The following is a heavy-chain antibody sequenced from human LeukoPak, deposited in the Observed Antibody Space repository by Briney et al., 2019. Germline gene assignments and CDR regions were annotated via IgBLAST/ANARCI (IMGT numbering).Heavy chain of an antibody. J-gene: IGHJ4*02. D-gene: IGHD3-22*01. CDR3: ARTYYDSTGYYGWEYYFDY. CDR2: ISYDGSNY. Sequence: KPGRSLRLSCAASGFTFSTYGMHWVRQAPGKGLEWAAVISYDGSNYYYADSVKGRFTISRDNSKNTLYLQMNSLRAEDTAVYYCARTYYDSTGYYGWEYYFDYWGQGTLVTVSS. V-gene: IGHV3-30*03. CDR1: GFTFSTYG.